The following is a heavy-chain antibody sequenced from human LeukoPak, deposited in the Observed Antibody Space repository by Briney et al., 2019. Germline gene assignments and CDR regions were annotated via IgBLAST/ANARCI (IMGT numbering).Heavy chain of an antibody. CDR2: INSDGSST. J-gene: IGHJ3*02. V-gene: IGHV3-74*01. CDR3: ARGFTIFGVVNDAFDI. D-gene: IGHD3-3*01. Sequence: PGGSLRLSCAASGFTFSSYSMNWVRQAPGKGLEWVSRINSDGSSTSYADSVKGRFTISRDNAKNTLYLQMKSLRAEDTAVYYCARGFTIFGVVNDAFDIWGQGTMVTVSS. CDR1: GFTFSSYS.